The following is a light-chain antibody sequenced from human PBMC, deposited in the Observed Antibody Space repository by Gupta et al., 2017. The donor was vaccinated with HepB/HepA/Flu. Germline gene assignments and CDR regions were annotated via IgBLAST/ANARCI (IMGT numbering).Light chain of an antibody. V-gene: IGKV1-39*01. J-gene: IGKJ4*01. CDR2: AAP. CDR3: QQSYSTLT. CDR1: QTISYY. Sequence: DIQMTQSPSSLSASVGDRVTITCRANQTISYYLNWYQHKPGKAPNLLIYAAPSLQSGVPSRFSGSGSGTDFTLTISALQPEEFATYYCQQSYSTLTFGGGTKVEIK.